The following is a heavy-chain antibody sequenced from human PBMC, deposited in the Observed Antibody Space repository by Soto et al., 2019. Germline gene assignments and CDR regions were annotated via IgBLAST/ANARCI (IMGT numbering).Heavy chain of an antibody. V-gene: IGHV4-30-4*01. J-gene: IGHJ4*02. CDR3: ARTSIAAAGTFDY. Sequence: SETLSLTCTVSGGSISSGDYYWSWIRQPPGKGLEWIGYIYYSGSTYYNPSLKSRVTISVDTSKNQFSLKLSSVTAADTAVYYCARTSIAAAGTFDYWGQGTLVTVSS. CDR1: GGSISSGDYY. D-gene: IGHD6-13*01. CDR2: IYYSGST.